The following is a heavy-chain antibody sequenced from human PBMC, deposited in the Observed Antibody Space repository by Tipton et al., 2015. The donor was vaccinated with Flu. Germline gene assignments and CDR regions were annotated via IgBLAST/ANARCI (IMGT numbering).Heavy chain of an antibody. CDR2: MSHSGRT. J-gene: IGHJ4*02. CDR3: ARLTYYYGSGTSDC. V-gene: IGHV4-38-2*01. CDR1: GYSINSGYF. D-gene: IGHD3-10*01. Sequence: LSLTCAVSGYSINSGYFWGWIRQPPGKGLEWIGSMSHSGRTYYNPSLKSRVTISADTWKTQFSLKLGSVTAADTAVYYCARLTYYYGSGTSDCWGQGTLLTVSS.